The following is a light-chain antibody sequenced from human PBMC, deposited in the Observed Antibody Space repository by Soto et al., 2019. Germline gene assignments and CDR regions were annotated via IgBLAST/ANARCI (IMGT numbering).Light chain of an antibody. CDR1: QGLGTN. Sequence: EVVTTHSPATLSVSPGERATLSCRASQGLGTNLAWYQQKHGQAPRLLIYAASTRATGVPGRFSGSGSGTELALNISSLQSEDFAVYYCKQYNHWSLTFGGG. CDR3: KQYNHWSLT. V-gene: IGKV3-15*01. CDR2: AAS. J-gene: IGKJ4*01.